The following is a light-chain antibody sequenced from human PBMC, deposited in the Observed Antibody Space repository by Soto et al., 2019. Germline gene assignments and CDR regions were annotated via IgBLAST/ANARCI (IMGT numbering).Light chain of an antibody. V-gene: IGLV2-14*01. CDR3: SSYTTSSTYV. CDR2: EVT. CDR1: SNDVGVYNF. Sequence: QSVLTQPASVSGSPGQSITISCTGTSNDVGVYNFVSWYQQHPGKAPKLMIYEVTNRPSGVSNRFSGSKSGNTASLTISGLQAEDEADYYCSSYTTSSTYVFGTGTKHRP. J-gene: IGLJ1*01.